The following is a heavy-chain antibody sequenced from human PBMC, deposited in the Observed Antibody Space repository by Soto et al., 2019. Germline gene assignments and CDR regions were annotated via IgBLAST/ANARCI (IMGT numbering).Heavy chain of an antibody. CDR1: GFTFSSYA. D-gene: IGHD3-22*01. CDR3: ARGGLITGGFDI. J-gene: IGHJ3*02. V-gene: IGHV3-30-3*01. Sequence: QVHLVESGGGVVQPGRSLRLSCAASGFTFSSYAVHWVRQAPGTGLEWVALISYDGSKKYYADSVKGRFTISRDNSKNTLYLQMNGLRAEDTAIYYCARGGLITGGFDIWGQGTIVTVSS. CDR2: ISYDGSKK.